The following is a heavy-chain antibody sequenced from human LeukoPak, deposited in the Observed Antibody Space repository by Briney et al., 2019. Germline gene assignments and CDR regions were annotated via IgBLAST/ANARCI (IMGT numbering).Heavy chain of an antibody. CDR3: ARASTSGYTSGDAFDI. CDR1: GGSISSYY. V-gene: IGHV4-4*07. D-gene: IGHD3-22*01. J-gene: IGHJ3*02. Sequence: SQTLSPTSTVSGGSISSYYWSWIRQPARKGQEWIGRIYTSGSTTYNTSLKSRVTMSVDTSKNQFSLKLSSVTAADTAVYYCARASTSGYTSGDAFDIWGQGTMVTVSS. CDR2: IYTSGST.